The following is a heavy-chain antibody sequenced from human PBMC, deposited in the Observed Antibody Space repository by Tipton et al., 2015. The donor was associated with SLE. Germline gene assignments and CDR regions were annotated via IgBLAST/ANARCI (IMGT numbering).Heavy chain of an antibody. D-gene: IGHD2-2*01. V-gene: IGHV4-39*07. J-gene: IGHJ4*02. CDR2: IYYSGNT. CDR1: GGSISSSSYF. CDR3: ARTEWYQSFDY. Sequence: TLSLTCTVSGGSISSSSYFWGWIRQPPGKGLEWIGSIYYSGNTYYNPSLKSRVTISVDTSKNQFSLRLSSVTAADTAVYYCARTEWYQSFDYWGQGTLVTVSS.